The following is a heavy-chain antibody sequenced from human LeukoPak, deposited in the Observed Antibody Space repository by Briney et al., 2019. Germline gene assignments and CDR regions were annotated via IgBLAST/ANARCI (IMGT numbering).Heavy chain of an antibody. CDR3: AREWELLDCFDY. V-gene: IGHV3-69-1*01. CDR1: GFTFSNSW. Sequence: GGSLRLSCAASGFTFSNSWLHWVRQAPGKGLEWVSSISSSSYIYYADSVKGRFTISRDNAKNSLYLQMNSLRAEDTAVYYCAREWELLDCFDYWGQGTLVTVSS. D-gene: IGHD1-26*01. J-gene: IGHJ4*02. CDR2: ISSSSYI.